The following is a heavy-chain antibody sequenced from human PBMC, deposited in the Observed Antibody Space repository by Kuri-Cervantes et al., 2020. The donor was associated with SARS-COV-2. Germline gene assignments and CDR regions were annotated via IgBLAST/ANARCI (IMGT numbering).Heavy chain of an antibody. D-gene: IGHD6-25*01. CDR1: GFTFSSYA. CDR3: AAAGYFDL. Sequence: GESLKISCAASGFTFSSYAMHWVRQAPGKGLEWVAVISYDGSNKYYADSVKGRFTISRDNSKNTLYLQMNSLRAEDTAVYYCAAAGYFDLWGRGTLVTVSS. V-gene: IGHV3-30-3*01. CDR2: ISYDGSNK. J-gene: IGHJ2*01.